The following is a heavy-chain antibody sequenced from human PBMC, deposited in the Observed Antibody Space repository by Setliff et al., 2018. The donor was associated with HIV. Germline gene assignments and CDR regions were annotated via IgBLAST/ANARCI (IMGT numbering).Heavy chain of an antibody. CDR1: RDSMNRHY. CDR3: ARAGDYYDSRNYLTRGPTAFDI. V-gene: IGHV4-59*11. CDR2: ISSSGRT. Sequence: SETLSLTCTVSRDSMNRHYWTRIRQPPGKGLEWIGYISSSGRTDYNSSLKNRVTMSVDTSNNLFSLIMTSVTAADTAVYYCARAGDYYDSRNYLTRGPTAFDIWGQGTMVTVSS. J-gene: IGHJ3*02. D-gene: IGHD3-22*01.